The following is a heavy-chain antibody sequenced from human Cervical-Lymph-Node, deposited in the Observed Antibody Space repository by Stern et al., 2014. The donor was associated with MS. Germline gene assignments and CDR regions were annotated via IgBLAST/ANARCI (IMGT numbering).Heavy chain of an antibody. D-gene: IGHD1-26*01. Sequence: EDQLVESGAEVKKPGESLRISCQTSGYSFTKYWITWVRHVPGRGLDWMGVIYPGDSDVKYRPSFRGQVTISVDRSTSTAFLQCSSLKASDTAIYYCARHSGEGAHYYYYFGLDHWGRGTTVTVSS. J-gene: IGHJ6*02. CDR2: IYPGDSDV. CDR3: ARHSGEGAHYYYYFGLDH. V-gene: IGHV5-51*01. CDR1: GYSFTKYW.